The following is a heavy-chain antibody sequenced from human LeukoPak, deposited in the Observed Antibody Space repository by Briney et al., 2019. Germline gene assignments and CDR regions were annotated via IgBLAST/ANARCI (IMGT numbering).Heavy chain of an antibody. Sequence: GGSLRLSCAASGFTFSDYYMSWLRQAPGKGLEGVSYISSSGSTIYYADSVKGRFTISRDNAKKSLYLQMNSLRAEDTAVYYCARGRYSGYEQYYFDYWGQGTLVTVSS. CDR1: GFTFSDYY. D-gene: IGHD5-12*01. CDR2: ISSSGSTI. J-gene: IGHJ4*02. V-gene: IGHV3-11*04. CDR3: ARGRYSGYEQYYFDY.